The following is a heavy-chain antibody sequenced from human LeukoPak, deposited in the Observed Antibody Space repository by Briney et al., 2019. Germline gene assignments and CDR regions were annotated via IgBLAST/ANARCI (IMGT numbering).Heavy chain of an antibody. CDR1: GGSITNRFYY. J-gene: IGHJ4*02. D-gene: IGHD3-10*01. V-gene: IGHV4-39*07. Sequence: PETLSLTCSVSGGSITNRFYYWGWIRQSRGRGLEWIGSLYYSGTTYHNPSLQSRVTISVDTSKNQFSLKLSSVTAADTAVYYCARELMVRGVEEYWGQGTLVTVSS. CDR3: ARELMVRGVEEY. CDR2: LYYSGTT.